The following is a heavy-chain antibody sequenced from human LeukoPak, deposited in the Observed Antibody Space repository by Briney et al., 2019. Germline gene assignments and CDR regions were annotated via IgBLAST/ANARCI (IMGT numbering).Heavy chain of an antibody. V-gene: IGHV4-39*07. CDR1: GGSISSGTYY. CDR3: ARDRKYYYHMDV. CDR2: ICHSGST. J-gene: IGHJ6*03. Sequence: SETLSLTCTVSGGSISSGTYYWAWIRQPPGRGLEWIGTICHSGSTYYNPSLKTRVTISVDTSKNQFSLNLTSLTAADTAVYYCARDRKYYYHMDVWGKGTTVTVSS. D-gene: IGHD1-14*01.